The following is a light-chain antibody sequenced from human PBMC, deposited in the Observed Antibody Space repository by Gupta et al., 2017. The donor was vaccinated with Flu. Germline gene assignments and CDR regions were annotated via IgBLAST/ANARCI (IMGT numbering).Light chain of an antibody. CDR1: SSDIGYYDY. CDR3: CSFAGSDTVV. CDR2: DVT. J-gene: IGLJ2*01. V-gene: IGLV2-11*01. Sequence: QSALTQPRSVSGSPGQSVTISCTGTSSDIGYYDYVSWFQQHPGKAPKLIIYDVTKRSAGVPARFSGSKAGYTASLTISGRQAEDEADYHCCSFAGSDTVVFGGGTKLTVL.